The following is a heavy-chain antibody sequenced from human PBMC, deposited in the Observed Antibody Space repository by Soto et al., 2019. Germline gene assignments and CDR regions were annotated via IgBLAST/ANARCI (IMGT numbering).Heavy chain of an antibody. D-gene: IGHD3-22*01. CDR1: GGTFSSYA. Sequence: GASVKVACQASGGTFSSYAISWVRQAPGQGLEWMGGIIPIFGTANHEPKSQGRATITADKSTSTAYMELSSLRSEDTAVYYCARGNTYYYGSSGYYLDYWGQGTLVTVSS. CDR3: ARGNTYYYGSSGYYLDY. J-gene: IGHJ4*02. CDR2: IIPIFGTA. V-gene: IGHV1-69*06.